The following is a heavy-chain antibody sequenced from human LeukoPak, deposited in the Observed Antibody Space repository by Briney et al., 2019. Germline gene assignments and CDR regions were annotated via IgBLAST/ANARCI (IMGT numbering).Heavy chain of an antibody. CDR2: IYPGDSDT. CDR3: ARREDNWFDP. Sequence: GESLKISCKGSGYSLTSYWIGWVRQMPGKGLEWMGIIYPGDSDTRYSPPFQGHVTISADKSISTAYLQWSSLKASDTAMYYCARREDNWFDPWGQGTLVTVSS. CDR1: GYSLTSYW. J-gene: IGHJ5*02. V-gene: IGHV5-51*01.